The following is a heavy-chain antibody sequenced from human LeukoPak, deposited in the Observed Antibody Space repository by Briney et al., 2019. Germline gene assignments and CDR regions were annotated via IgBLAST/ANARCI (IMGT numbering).Heavy chain of an antibody. J-gene: IGHJ4*02. CDR3: AKEPFVRVVITPTGSYFDY. CDR1: GFTFSSYG. D-gene: IGHD3-22*01. V-gene: IGHV3-23*01. CDR2: ISGSGGST. Sequence: GGSLRLSCAASGFTFSSYGMSWVRQAPGKGLEWVSAISGSGGSTYYADSVKGRFTISRDNSKNTLYLQMNSLRAEDTAVYYCAKEPFVRVVITPTGSYFDYWGQGTLVTVSS.